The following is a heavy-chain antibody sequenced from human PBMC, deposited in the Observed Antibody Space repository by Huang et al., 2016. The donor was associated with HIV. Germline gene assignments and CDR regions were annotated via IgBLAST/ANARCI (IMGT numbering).Heavy chain of an antibody. CDR2: ISYTGSNI. CDR1: GFTFTNYA. V-gene: IGHV3-30*04. D-gene: IGHD3-22*01. J-gene: IGHJ4*02. Sequence: QVQLVESGGGVVQPGRSLRLSCAASGFTFTNYAMHVVRQAPGKGLEGVTLISYTGSNIYYTDSVKGRFSISRDNSKSTMFLHMNRLRFEDTAVYYCARGRDGRSGFYFGDFDNWGQGSLVTVSS. CDR3: ARGRDGRSGFYFGDFDN.